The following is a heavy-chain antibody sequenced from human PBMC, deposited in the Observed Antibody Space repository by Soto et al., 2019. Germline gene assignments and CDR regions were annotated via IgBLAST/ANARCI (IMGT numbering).Heavy chain of an antibody. CDR2: ISSSGNNI. J-gene: IGHJ4*02. D-gene: IGHD5-12*01. CDR3: VRDLRALSTVAVAY. Sequence: GGSLRLSCAASGFSFSDYFMSWIRQAPAKGLEWISSISSSGNNIKYADSVKGRFTISRDFAKKTLYLQLDNVRAEDTAVYYCVRDLRALSTVAVAYWGQGTLVTVSS. CDR1: GFSFSDYF. V-gene: IGHV3-11*01.